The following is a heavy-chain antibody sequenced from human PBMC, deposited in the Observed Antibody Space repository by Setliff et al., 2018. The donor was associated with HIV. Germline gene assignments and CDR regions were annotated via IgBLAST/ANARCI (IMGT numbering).Heavy chain of an antibody. CDR3: AKCGGVTCYSASWYFDY. D-gene: IGHD2-15*01. Sequence: GGSLRLSCAASGFTFSSYAMSWVRQAPGKGLEWVSIITAGGTTYYADSVKGRFTISRDNSKSTLYLQMNSLRAEDTAVYYCAKCGGVTCYSASWYFDYWGQGTLVTVSS. CDR2: ITAGGTT. J-gene: IGHJ4*02. CDR1: GFTFSSYA. V-gene: IGHV3-23*01.